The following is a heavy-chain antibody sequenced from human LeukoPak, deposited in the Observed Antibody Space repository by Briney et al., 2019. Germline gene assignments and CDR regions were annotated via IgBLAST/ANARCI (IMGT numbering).Heavy chain of an antibody. D-gene: IGHD2-15*01. V-gene: IGHV1-46*01. CDR3: ARGYCSGGSCYFPSSFDY. Sequence: ASVKVSCKASGYTFTSYYMHWVRQAPGQGLEWMGIINPSGGSTNYAQKFQGRVTMTRDTSTSTVYMGLSSLRSEDTAVYYCARGYCSGGSCYFPSSFDYWGQGTLVTVSS. J-gene: IGHJ4*02. CDR1: GYTFTSYY. CDR2: INPSGGST.